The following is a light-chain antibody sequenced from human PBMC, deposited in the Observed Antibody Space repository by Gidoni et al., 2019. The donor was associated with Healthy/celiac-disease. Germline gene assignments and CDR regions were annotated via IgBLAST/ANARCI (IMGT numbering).Light chain of an antibody. V-gene: IGKV1-39*01. CDR1: QSLSSY. J-gene: IGKJ1*01. CDR2: AAS. Sequence: DIQMTQSPSSLSASVGDRVTITCRASQSLSSYLNWYQQKPGKAPKLLIYAASILQSGVPSSFSGSVSGTDFTLTISSLQPEDFATYYCQQSYSTPPTFGQGTKVEIK. CDR3: QQSYSTPPT.